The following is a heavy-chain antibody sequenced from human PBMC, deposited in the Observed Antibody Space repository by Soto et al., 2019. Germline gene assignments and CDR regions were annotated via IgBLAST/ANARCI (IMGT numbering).Heavy chain of an antibody. CDR1: GGSISSSSYY. CDR2: IYYSGST. V-gene: IGHV4-39*01. CDR3: AWYGDSTTYYFDY. D-gene: IGHD4-17*01. J-gene: IGHJ4*02. Sequence: SETLSLTCTVSGGSISSSSYYWGWIRQPPGKGLEWIGSIYYSGSTYYNPSLKSRVTISVDTSKNQFSLKLSSVTAADTAVYYCAWYGDSTTYYFDYWGQGTLVTVSS.